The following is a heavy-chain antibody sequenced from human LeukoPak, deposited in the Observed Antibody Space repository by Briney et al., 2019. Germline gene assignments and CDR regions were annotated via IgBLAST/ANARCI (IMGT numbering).Heavy chain of an antibody. J-gene: IGHJ4*02. V-gene: IGHV3-74*01. D-gene: IGHD5-12*01. CDR3: ANFPDSGYEYFDH. CDR1: GFTISGHW. CDR2: IKSGGSIT. Sequence: PGGSLRLSCAASGFTISGHWMHWVRQAPGKGLVWVSHIKSGGSITDYADSVKGRFTISRDNAKNMLYLQMDSLRVEDTAVYYCANFPDSGYEYFDHWGQGTLVTVSS.